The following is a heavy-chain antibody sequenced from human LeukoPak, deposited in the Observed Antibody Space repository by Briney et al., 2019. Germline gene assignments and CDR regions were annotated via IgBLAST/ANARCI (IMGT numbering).Heavy chain of an antibody. J-gene: IGHJ4*02. CDR3: ANYYYDSSGYYSTS. D-gene: IGHD3-22*01. Sequence: GGSLRLSCAASGFTFDDYAMHWVRQAPGKGLEWVSLISGDGGSTYYADSVKGRFTISRDNSKNSLYLQMNSLRTEHPALYYCANYYYDSSGYYSTSWGQGTLVTVSS. CDR1: GFTFDDYA. CDR2: ISGDGGST. V-gene: IGHV3-43*02.